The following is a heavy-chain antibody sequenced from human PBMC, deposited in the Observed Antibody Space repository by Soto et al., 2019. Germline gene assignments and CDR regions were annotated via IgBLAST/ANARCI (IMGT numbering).Heavy chain of an antibody. CDR3: ARQRRYFDWLLLFDP. V-gene: IGHV4-39*01. CDR2: IYYSGST. CDR1: GGSISSSSYY. Sequence: SETLSLTCTVSGGSISSSSYYWGWIRQPPGKGLEWIGSIYYSGSTYYNPSLKSRVTISVDTSKNQFSLKLSSVTAADTAVYYCARQRRYFDWLLLFDPWGQGTLVTVSS. J-gene: IGHJ5*02. D-gene: IGHD3-9*01.